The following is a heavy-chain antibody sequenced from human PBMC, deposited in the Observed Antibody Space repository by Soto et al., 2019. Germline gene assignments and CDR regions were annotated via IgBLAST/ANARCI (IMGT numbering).Heavy chain of an antibody. V-gene: IGHV3-23*01. CDR1: GFTFSSYA. J-gene: IGHJ4*02. Sequence: PGGSLRLSCAASGFTFSSYAMSWVRQAPGKGLEWVSAISVSGGSTYYADSVKGRFTISRDNSKNTLYLQMNSLRAEDTAVYYCAKVRGIVVVPAIFDYWGQGTLVTVSS. D-gene: IGHD2-2*01. CDR2: ISVSGGST. CDR3: AKVRGIVVVPAIFDY.